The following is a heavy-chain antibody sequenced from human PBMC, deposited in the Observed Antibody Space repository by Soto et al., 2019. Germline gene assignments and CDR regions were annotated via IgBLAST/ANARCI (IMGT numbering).Heavy chain of an antibody. J-gene: IGHJ6*02. V-gene: IGHV1-18*01. CDR3: ARDLGSSWLRGCNMDV. CDR1: GYTFTSYG. CDR2: ISGYNGNT. Sequence: QVQLVQSGAEVKKPGASVKVSCKASGYTFTSYGITWVRQAPGQGLEWMGWISGYNGNTNYAQKLQGRVTMTTDTSTSTVYMELRSLTSDDTAVYYCARDLGSSWLRGCNMDVWGQGTTVTVSS. D-gene: IGHD6-13*01.